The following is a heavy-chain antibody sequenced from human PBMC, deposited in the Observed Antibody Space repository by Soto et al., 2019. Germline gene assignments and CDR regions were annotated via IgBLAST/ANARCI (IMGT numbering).Heavy chain of an antibody. Sequence: SLMTSITQSGSSFATYSIRSVCQMPVKGHPWMGIIYPSDSDTRYSPSFEGQCTISADKSTSTVYLQWSSLKASDTAMYYCARKMNPRYFDWLLFYDFNIWGLGILATDS. CDR2: IYPSDSDT. V-gene: IGHV5-51*01. CDR1: GSSFATYS. CDR3: ARKMNPRYFDWLLFYDFNI. D-gene: IGHD3-9*01. J-gene: IGHJ3*02.